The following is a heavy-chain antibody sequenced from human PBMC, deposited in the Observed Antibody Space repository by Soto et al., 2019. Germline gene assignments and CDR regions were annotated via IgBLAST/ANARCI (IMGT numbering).Heavy chain of an antibody. CDR1: GFTFSSYA. D-gene: IGHD3-10*01. CDR3: ARTGRLALWFGELLSDY. Sequence: GGSLRLSCAASGFTFSSYAMHWVRQAPGKGLEWVAVISYDGSNKYYADSVKGRFTISRDNSKNTLYLQMNSLRAEDTAVYYCARTGRLALWFGELLSDYWGQGXLVTVYS. CDR2: ISYDGSNK. J-gene: IGHJ4*02. V-gene: IGHV3-30-3*01.